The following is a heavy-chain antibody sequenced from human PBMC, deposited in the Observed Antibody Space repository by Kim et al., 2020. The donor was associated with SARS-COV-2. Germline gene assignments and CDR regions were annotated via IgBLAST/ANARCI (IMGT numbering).Heavy chain of an antibody. J-gene: IGHJ4*01. Sequence: GGSLRLSCAASGFTFSSYGMHWVRQAPGKGLEWVAVIWYDGSNKYYADSVKGRFTISRDNSKNTLYLQMNSLRAEYTAVYYCARESLAYCGGDCYLDYWG. CDR1: GFTFSSYG. D-gene: IGHD2-21*02. CDR2: IWYDGSNK. CDR3: ARESLAYCGGDCYLDY. V-gene: IGHV3-33*01.